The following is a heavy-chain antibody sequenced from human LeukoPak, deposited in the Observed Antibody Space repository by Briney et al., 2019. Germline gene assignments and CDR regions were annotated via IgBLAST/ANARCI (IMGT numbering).Heavy chain of an antibody. J-gene: IGHJ4*02. CDR1: GGSISSYY. CDR2: IYYSGST. CDR3: ARVRYSSGWYLLAFDY. Sequence: SETLSLTCTVSGGSISSYYWSWIRQPPGKGLEWIGYIYYSGSTNYNPSLKSRVTISVDTSKNQFTLKLSSVTAADTAVYYCARVRYSSGWYLLAFDYWGQGTLVTVSS. V-gene: IGHV4-59*01. D-gene: IGHD6-19*01.